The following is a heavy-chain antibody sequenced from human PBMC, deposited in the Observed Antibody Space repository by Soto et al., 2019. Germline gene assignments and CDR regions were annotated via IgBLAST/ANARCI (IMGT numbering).Heavy chain of an antibody. Sequence: EVQLVESGGGLIQPGGSLRLSCAASGFTVSSNYMTWVRQAPGKGLEWVSGISGGGGSIHYVDSVKGRFTISRDNSKNTLYLQMNSLRGEDTAVYYCAKGKSSNYVSHAFDVWGQGTMVTVSS. V-gene: IGHV3-23*04. CDR1: GFTVSSNY. CDR3: AKGKSSNYVSHAFDV. D-gene: IGHD3-10*02. CDR2: ISGGGGSI. J-gene: IGHJ3*01.